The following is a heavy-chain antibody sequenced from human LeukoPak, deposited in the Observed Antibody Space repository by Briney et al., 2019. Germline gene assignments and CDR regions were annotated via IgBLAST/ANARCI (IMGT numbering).Heavy chain of an antibody. CDR3: AKGSCGGSCYWYYFDY. J-gene: IGHJ4*02. CDR1: GFTFSSYA. Sequence: GGSLRLSCAASGFTFSSYAMSWVCQAPGKELEWVSAISGSGGSTYYADSVKGRFTISRDNSKNTLYLQMNSLRAEDTAVYYCAKGSCGGSCYWYYFDYWGQGTLVTVSS. V-gene: IGHV3-23*01. D-gene: IGHD2-15*01. CDR2: ISGSGGST.